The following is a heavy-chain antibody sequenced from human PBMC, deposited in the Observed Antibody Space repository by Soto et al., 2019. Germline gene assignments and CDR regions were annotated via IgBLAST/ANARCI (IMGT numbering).Heavy chain of an antibody. Sequence: PGGSLRLSCAASGFTFSSYAMSWVRQAPGKGLEWVSAISVSGGSTYYADSVKGRFTISRDNSKNTLYLQMNSLRAEDTAVYYCAKSLLGGWFDYYYYGMDVWGQGTTVTVSS. J-gene: IGHJ6*02. CDR2: ISVSGGST. CDR1: GFTFSSYA. V-gene: IGHV3-23*01. D-gene: IGHD2-21*01. CDR3: AKSLLGGWFDYYYYGMDV.